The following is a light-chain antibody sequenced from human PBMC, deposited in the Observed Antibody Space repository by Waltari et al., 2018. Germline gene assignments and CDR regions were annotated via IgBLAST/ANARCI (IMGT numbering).Light chain of an antibody. CDR2: YAN. V-gene: IGKV1-17*02. CDR3: QQAKTAPYS. Sequence: DIQVSQSPSSLSASVGDRVTITCRKSHDINIYLDWYQQKPGKAPKLLIYYANNLPSGVPSRFSGSGSGTEFSLTINNLQPEDFATYFCQQAKTAPYSFGQGTEVEIK. J-gene: IGKJ2*03. CDR1: HDINIY.